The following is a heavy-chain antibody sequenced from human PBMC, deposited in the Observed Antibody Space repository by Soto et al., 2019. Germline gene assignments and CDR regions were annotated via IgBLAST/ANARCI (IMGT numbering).Heavy chain of an antibody. V-gene: IGHV4-39*07. J-gene: IGHJ4*02. Sequence: SETLSLTCTVSGGSISSSSYYWGWIRQPPGKGLEWIGEINHSGSTNYNPSLKSRVTISVDTSKNQFSLKLSSVTAADTAVYYCARAFRSSWYFVYWGQGTLVTVSS. D-gene: IGHD6-13*01. CDR2: INHSGST. CDR3: ARAFRSSWYFVY. CDR1: GGSISSSSYY.